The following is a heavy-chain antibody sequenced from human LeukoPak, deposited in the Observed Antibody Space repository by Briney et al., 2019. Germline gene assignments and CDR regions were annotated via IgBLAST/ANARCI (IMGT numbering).Heavy chain of an antibody. V-gene: IGHV1-2*06. CDR2: INPNSGGT. CDR1: GYTFTGYY. D-gene: IGHD3-10*01. CDR3: ASSAGFGSGSYMRLFDC. J-gene: IGHJ4*02. Sequence: ASVKVSCKASGYTFTGYYMHRVRQAPGQGLEWMGRINPNSGGTNYAQKFQGRVTMTRDTSISTAYMELSRLRSDDTAVYYCASSAGFGSGSYMRLFDCWGQGTLVTVSS.